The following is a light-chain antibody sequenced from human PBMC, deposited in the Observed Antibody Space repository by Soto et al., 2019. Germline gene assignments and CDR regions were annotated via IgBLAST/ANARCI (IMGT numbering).Light chain of an antibody. V-gene: IGKV3-20*01. CDR3: QVYGRSPWT. J-gene: IGKJ1*01. CDR2: DAA. Sequence: DIVLTQSLGTLSLSPGERATLSCRASRNVYNNFLGWYQQKPGQGPRLLIEDAAYRAPGVPDRFNGSGSGTDFTLTINRLEPGDGAVYYCQVYGRSPWTFGQGTKVEIK. CDR1: RNVYNNF.